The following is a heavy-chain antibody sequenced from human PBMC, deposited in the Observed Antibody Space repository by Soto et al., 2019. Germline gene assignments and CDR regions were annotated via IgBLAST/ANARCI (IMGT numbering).Heavy chain of an antibody. D-gene: IGHD2-2*01. J-gene: IGHJ3*02. CDR3: ARDRTHRYAFDI. V-gene: IGHV4-59*01. CDR1: GGSISSYY. Sequence: SETLSLTCTVSGGSISSYYWSWIRQPPGKGLEWIGYIYYSGSTNYNPSLKSRVTISVDTSKNQFSLKLSSVTAADTAVYYCARDRTHRYAFDIWGQGTMVTVSS. CDR2: IYYSGST.